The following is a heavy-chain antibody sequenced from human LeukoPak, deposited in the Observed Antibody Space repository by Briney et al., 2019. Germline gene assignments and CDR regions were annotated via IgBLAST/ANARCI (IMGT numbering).Heavy chain of an antibody. CDR3: AKDREVYSRGAYPVSYGMDV. J-gene: IGHJ6*02. CDR2: ITGSGGST. Sequence: GGSLRLSCAASGFGFTFSNHAMSWVRQAPGKGLDWVSAITGSGGSTYYADSVKGRFTISRDNSKNTLYLQMNSLRAEDTAVYYCAKDREVYSRGAYPVSYGMDVWGLGTTVTVSS. CDR1: GFGFTFSNHA. D-gene: IGHD4-17*01. V-gene: IGHV3-23*01.